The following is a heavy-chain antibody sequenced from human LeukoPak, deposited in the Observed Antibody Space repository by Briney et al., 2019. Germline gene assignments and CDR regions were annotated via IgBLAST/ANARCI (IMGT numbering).Heavy chain of an antibody. D-gene: IGHD5-12*01. CDR1: GYTFTAYY. Sequence: ASVTVSFTASGYTFTAYYMNWVRQAPGQGLGWMGWINPNSGGTNYAQKFRGRVTMIRDTSISTAYMELSRLRSDDTAVYYCARAGWLRPDYYYYYMDVWGKGTTVTVSS. V-gene: IGHV1-2*02. J-gene: IGHJ6*03. CDR3: ARAGWLRPDYYYYYMDV. CDR2: INPNSGGT.